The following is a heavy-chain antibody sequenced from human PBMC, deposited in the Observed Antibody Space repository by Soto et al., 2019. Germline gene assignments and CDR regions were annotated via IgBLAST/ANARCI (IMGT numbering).Heavy chain of an antibody. J-gene: IGHJ4*02. D-gene: IGHD1-26*01. CDR3: AKGVGATTFDY. Sequence: GGSLRLSCAASGFTFGGSGMYWFRQAPGKGLEFVSAVDSSGTYTYYEDSVKGRFTISRDNSKNTLYLQMNSLRAEDTAVYYCAKGVGATTFDYWGQGTLVTVSS. V-gene: IGHV3-23*05. CDR1: GFTFGGSG. CDR2: VDSSGTYT.